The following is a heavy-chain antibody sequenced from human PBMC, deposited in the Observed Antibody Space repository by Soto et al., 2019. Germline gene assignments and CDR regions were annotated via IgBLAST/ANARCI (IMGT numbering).Heavy chain of an antibody. V-gene: IGHV3-23*01. CDR2: ISGSGGST. Sequence: PVGSLRLSCAASGFTFSSYAMSWVRQAPGKGLEWVSAISGSGGSTYYADSVKGRFTISRDNSKNTLYLQMNSLRAEDTAVYYCARGRYLDSSDYWVANLPFDHWGLGTLLTVSS. CDR1: GFTFSSYA. J-gene: IGHJ4*02. CDR3: ARGRYLDSSDYWVANLPFDH. D-gene: IGHD3-22*01.